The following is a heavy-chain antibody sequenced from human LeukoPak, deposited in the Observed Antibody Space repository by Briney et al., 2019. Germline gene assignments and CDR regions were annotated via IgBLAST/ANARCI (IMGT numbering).Heavy chain of an antibody. J-gene: IGHJ6*03. CDR3: ARSGSQVGYYYYYYMDV. CDR1: GGSISSYY. V-gene: IGHV4-59*01. Sequence: SETLSLTCTVSGGSISSYYWSWIRQPPGKGLEWIGYIYYSGSTNYNPSLKSRVTISVDTSKNQFSLKLSSVTAADTAVYYCARSGSQVGYYYYYYMDVWGKGTTVTISS. D-gene: IGHD6-13*01. CDR2: IYYSGST.